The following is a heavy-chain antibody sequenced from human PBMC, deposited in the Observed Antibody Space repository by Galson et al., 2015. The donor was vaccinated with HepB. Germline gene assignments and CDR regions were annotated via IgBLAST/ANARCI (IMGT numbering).Heavy chain of an antibody. CDR3: GVKDSGY. D-gene: IGHD3-10*01. CDR2: INLDGSAN. Sequence: SLRLSCAASGFTFGSYWIHWVRQAPGKGLEWVGNINLDGSANFYVDSVKGRFTISRDNAENSVYLQMSSLRAEDTAVYYCGVKDSGYWGQGTLVTVSS. J-gene: IGHJ4*02. V-gene: IGHV3-7*01. CDR1: GFTFGSYW.